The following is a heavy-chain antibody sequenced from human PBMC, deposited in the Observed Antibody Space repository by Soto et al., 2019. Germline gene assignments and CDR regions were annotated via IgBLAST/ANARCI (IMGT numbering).Heavy chain of an antibody. V-gene: IGHV4-38-2*01. CDR2: IYHSGST. Sequence: PSETLSLTCAVSGYSISSGYYWGWIRQPPGKGLEWIGSIYHSGSTYYNPSLKSRVTISVDTSKNQFSLKLSSVTAADTAVYYCAREGAFDSSSSADYWGQGTLVTVSS. D-gene: IGHD6-6*01. CDR3: AREGAFDSSSSADY. CDR1: GYSISSGYY. J-gene: IGHJ4*02.